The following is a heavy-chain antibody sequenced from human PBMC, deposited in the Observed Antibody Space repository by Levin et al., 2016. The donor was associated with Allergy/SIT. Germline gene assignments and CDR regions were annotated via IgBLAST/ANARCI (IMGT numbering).Heavy chain of an antibody. J-gene: IGHJ1*01. D-gene: IGHD7-27*01. CDR1: GFTFSSYA. CDR2: ISYDGSNK. V-gene: IGHV3-30*04. CDR3: ARDFRTHGDEYFQH. Sequence: GESLKISCAASGFTFSSYAMHWVRQAPGKGLEWVAVISYDGSNKYYADSVKGRFTISRDNSKNTLYLQMNSLRAEDTAVYYCARDFRTHGDEYFQHWGQGTLVTVSS.